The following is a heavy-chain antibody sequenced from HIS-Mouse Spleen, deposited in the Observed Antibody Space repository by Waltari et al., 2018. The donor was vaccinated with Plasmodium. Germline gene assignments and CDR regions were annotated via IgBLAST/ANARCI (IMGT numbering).Heavy chain of an antibody. J-gene: IGHJ4*02. V-gene: IGHV3-21*01. CDR1: GFTFSSYS. D-gene: IGHD6-13*01. CDR2: ISSSSSYI. CDR3: ARESSSSWYFDY. Sequence: EVQLVESGGGLVKPGGSLRLSCAASGFTFSSYSMNWVRQAAGKGLEWVSSISSSSSYIYYADSVKGRFTISRDNAMNSLYLQMNSLRAEDTAVYYCARESSSSWYFDYWGQGTLVTVSS.